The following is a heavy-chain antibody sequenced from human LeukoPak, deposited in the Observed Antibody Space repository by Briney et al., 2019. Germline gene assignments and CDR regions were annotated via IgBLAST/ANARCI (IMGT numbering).Heavy chain of an antibody. CDR1: GFTFSSYA. J-gene: IGHJ4*02. CDR3: AKGSRQGLYGDYVDY. CDR2: ISGSSGAT. V-gene: IGHV3-23*01. Sequence: GGSLRLSCVASGFTFSSYAMTWVRQSPGKGLQWVSAISGSSGATYYADSVKGRFTISRDNSKKILYLQMNSLRAEDTAVYYCAKGSRQGLYGDYVDYWGQGTLATVSS. D-gene: IGHD4-17*01.